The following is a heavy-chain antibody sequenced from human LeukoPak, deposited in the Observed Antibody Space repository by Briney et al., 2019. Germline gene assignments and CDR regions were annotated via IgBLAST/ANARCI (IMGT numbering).Heavy chain of an antibody. V-gene: IGHV1-69*05. D-gene: IGHD6-19*01. Sequence: SVKVSCKASGGTFSSYAISWVRQAPGQGLEWMGRIIPIFGTANYAQKFQGRVTITTDESTSTAYMELSSLRSDDTAVYYCARDCSVAVAGTKGVLSYWGQGTLVTVSS. CDR1: GGTFSSYA. J-gene: IGHJ4*02. CDR2: IIPIFGTA. CDR3: ARDCSVAVAGTKGVLSY.